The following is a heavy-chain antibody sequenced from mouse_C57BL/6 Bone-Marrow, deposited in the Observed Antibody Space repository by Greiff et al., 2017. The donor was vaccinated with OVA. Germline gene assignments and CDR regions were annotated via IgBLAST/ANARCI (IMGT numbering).Heavy chain of an antibody. J-gene: IGHJ4*01. D-gene: IGHD1-1*01. CDR2: IYPGNSDT. CDR3: TGLITTDYYAMDY. CDR1: GYTFTSYW. Sequence: VQLQQSGTVLARPGASVKMSCKPSGYTFTSYWMHWVKQRPGQGLEWIGAIYPGNSDTSYNQKFKGKAKLTAVTSASTAYMELSSLTNEDSAVYYCTGLITTDYYAMDYWGQGTSVTVSS. V-gene: IGHV1-5*01.